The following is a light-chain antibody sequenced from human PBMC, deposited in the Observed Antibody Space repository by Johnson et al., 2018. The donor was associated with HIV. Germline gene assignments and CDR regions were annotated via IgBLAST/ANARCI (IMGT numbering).Light chain of an antibody. CDR2: EDN. CDR1: ISNIESYF. CDR3: GIWDASLRPLYV. Sequence: QFVLTQPPSVSAAPGQRVNISCSGNISNIESYFVSWYQQLPGAAPTLLIYEDNKRPSGIPDRFSGSKSGATANLGITGLQTRDEADYYCGIWDASLRPLYVFGSGTTITVL. J-gene: IGLJ1*01. V-gene: IGLV1-51*02.